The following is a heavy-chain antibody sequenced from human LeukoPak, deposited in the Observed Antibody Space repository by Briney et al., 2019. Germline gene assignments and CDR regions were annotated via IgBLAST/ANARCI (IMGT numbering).Heavy chain of an antibody. V-gene: IGHV2-5*01. D-gene: IGHD1-14*01. CDR1: GFSLSTSGVG. J-gene: IGHJ3*02. CDR2: IYWNDDK. CDR3: AHTDRHHPRRAHDAFDI. Sequence: SGPTLVNPTQTLTLTCTFSGFSLSTSGVGVGWIRQPPGKALEWLALIYWNDDKRYSPSLKSRLTITKDTSKNQVVLTMTNMDPVDTATYYCAHTDRHHPRRAHDAFDIWGQGTMVTVSS.